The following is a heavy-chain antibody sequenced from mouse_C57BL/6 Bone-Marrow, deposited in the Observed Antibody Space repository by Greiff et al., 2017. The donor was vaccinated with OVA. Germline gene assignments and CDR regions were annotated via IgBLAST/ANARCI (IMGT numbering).Heavy chain of an antibody. V-gene: IGHV1-50*01. J-gene: IGHJ3*01. CDR1: GYTFTSYW. Sequence: VQLQQPGAELVKPGASVKLSCKASGYTFTSYWMQWVKQRPGQGLEWIGEIDPSDSYTNYNQKFKGKATLTVDTSSSTAYMQLSSLTSEDSAVYYCVRDYGSSYSAWFAYWGQGTLVTVSA. CDR3: VRDYGSSYSAWFAY. D-gene: IGHD1-1*01. CDR2: IDPSDSYT.